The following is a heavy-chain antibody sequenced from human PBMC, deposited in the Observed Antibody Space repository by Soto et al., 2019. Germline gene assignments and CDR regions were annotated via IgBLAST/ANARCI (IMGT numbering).Heavy chain of an antibody. CDR2: ISGSGGDA. Sequence: EVQLLESGGGLVQPGGSLRLSCKVSGFTFRDYAMSWVRQAPAKGLEWVSDISGSGGDARYADSVKGRFTISRDNSRDTLFLQLNSLRVDDTTVYYCGKERRGSGWSVCNFWGQGTLVTVSS. CDR3: GKERRGSGWSVCNF. D-gene: IGHD6-19*01. J-gene: IGHJ4*02. CDR1: GFTFRDYA. V-gene: IGHV3-23*01.